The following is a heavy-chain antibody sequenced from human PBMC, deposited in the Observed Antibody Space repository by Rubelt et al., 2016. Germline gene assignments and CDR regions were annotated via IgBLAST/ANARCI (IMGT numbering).Heavy chain of an antibody. CDR2: IDHSDSYT. CDR3: ARHAGDGGNSEDWFDP. CDR1: GYSFTSYW. D-gene: IGHD4-23*01. J-gene: IGHJ5*02. Sequence: EVQLVQSGAEVKKPGESLRISCKGSGYSFTSYWISWVRQMPGKGLEWMGRIDHSDSYTNYSPSFRGRLTISADKPTSPAYLQWSSRKASDTAVYYCARHAGDGGNSEDWFDPWGQGTLVTVSS. V-gene: IGHV5-10-1*01.